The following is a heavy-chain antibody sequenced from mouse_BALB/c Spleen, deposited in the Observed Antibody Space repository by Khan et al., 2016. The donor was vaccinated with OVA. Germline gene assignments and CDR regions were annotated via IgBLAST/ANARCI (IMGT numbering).Heavy chain of an antibody. CDR2: INSNGGST. J-gene: IGHJ2*01. V-gene: IGHV5-6-3*01. Sequence: EVELVESGGGLVQPGGSLKLSCAASGFTFSSYGMSWVRQTLDKRLVLVATINSNGGSTYYPDSVKGRFTISRDNAKNTLYLQMSSLKSEDTAMYYCARMARTINWGQGTTLTVSS. CDR3: ARMARTIN. CDR1: GFTFSSYG.